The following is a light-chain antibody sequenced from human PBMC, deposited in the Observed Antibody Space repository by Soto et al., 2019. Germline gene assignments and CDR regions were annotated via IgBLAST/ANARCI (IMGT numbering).Light chain of an antibody. CDR3: SSYTSSRTLV. J-gene: IGLJ2*01. CDR1: SSDVGGHNY. V-gene: IGLV2-14*01. CDR2: EVT. Sequence: ALTQPASVSGSPGQSITISCTGTSSDVGGHNYVSWYQQHPGKAPKLIIYEVTNRPSGVSNRFSGSKSGNTASLTISGLQAEDEADYYCSSYTSSRTLVFGGGTKLTVL.